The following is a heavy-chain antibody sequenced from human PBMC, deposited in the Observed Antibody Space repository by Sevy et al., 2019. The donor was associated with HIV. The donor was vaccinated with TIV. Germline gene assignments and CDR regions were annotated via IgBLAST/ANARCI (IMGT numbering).Heavy chain of an antibody. CDR1: GVSISSSNYY. CDR3: ARRGGLQLYLRGSGDYYMDV. J-gene: IGHJ6*03. CDR2: IYYTGST. D-gene: IGHD5-18*01. V-gene: IGHV4-39*01. Sequence: SETLSLTCTVSGVSISSSNYYWGWIRQPPGKGLEWIASIYYTGSTYYNPSLESRLSISIDTSKNQFSLKLSSVTAADTAVYYCARRGGLQLYLRGSGDYYMDVWCKGTTVTVSS.